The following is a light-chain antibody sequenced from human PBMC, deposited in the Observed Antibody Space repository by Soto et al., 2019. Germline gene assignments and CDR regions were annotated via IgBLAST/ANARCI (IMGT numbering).Light chain of an antibody. Sequence: QSALTQPASVSGSPGQAITISCTGTSSDVGGYNYVSWYQQHPCKAPKLMIYEVSNRPSGASNRFSGSKSGNTASLTISGLQAEDAAAYYCCSYTSSSTYVFGTGTKLTVL. J-gene: IGLJ1*01. CDR1: SSDVGGYNY. CDR2: EVS. V-gene: IGLV2-14*01. CDR3: CSYTSSSTYV.